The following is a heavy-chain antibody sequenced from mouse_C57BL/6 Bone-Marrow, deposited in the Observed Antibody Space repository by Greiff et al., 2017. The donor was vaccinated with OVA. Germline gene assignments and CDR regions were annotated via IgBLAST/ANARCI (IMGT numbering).Heavy chain of an antibody. CDR3: TRGHYYGSSPYYYAMDY. J-gene: IGHJ4*01. D-gene: IGHD1-1*01. Sequence: EVQVVESGEGLVKPGGSLKLSCAASGFTFSSYAMSWVRQTPEKRLEWVAYISSGGDYIYYADTVKGRFTISRDNARNTLYLQMSSLKSEDTAMYYCTRGHYYGSSPYYYAMDYWGQGTSVTVSS. CDR1: GFTFSSYA. CDR2: ISSGGDYI. V-gene: IGHV5-9-1*02.